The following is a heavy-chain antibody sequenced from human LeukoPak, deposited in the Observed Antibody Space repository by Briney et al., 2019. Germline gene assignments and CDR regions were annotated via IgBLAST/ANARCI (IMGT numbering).Heavy chain of an antibody. J-gene: IGHJ4*02. Sequence: PSETLSLTCSVSGGSVTSGGYYWSWIRQSPRKGLEWIGFIYESGSTHYNPSLKSRVTISADRSKNQFSLELSSVTAADTAVYYCARVLRGARACDYWGQGTLVTVSS. CDR2: IYESGST. CDR3: ARVLRGARACDY. D-gene: IGHD1-26*01. CDR1: GGSVTSGGYY. V-gene: IGHV4-30-2*06.